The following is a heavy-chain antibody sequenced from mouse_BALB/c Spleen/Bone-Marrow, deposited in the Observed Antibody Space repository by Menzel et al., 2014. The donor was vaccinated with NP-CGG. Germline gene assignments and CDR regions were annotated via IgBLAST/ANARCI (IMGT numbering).Heavy chain of an antibody. CDR1: GYSFTDYN. CDR2: IDPYIDGT. D-gene: IGHD2-4*01. J-gene: IGHJ3*01. Sequence: VQLQQSGPELVKPGAPVKVSCKASGYSFTDYNMYWVKQSHGKSLEWIGYIDPYIDGTSYNQKFRGKATLTVDKSSSTAFMHLNSLTSEDSAVYYCARPLYYDYGFAYWGQGTLVTVST. V-gene: IGHV1S135*01. CDR3: ARPLYYDYGFAY.